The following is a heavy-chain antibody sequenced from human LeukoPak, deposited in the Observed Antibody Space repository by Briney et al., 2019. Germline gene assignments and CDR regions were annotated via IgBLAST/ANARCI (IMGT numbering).Heavy chain of an antibody. CDR1: GGSINSYY. CDR2: IHYSGST. CDR3: ASASRYYYYYYMDV. J-gene: IGHJ6*03. Sequence: SETLSLTCTVSGGSINSYYWSWIRQPPGKGLQWIGCIHYSGSTNYNPSLKSRVTISVDTSKNQFSLKLSSVTAADTAVYYCASASRYYYYYYMDVWGKGTTVTVSS. V-gene: IGHV4-59*01.